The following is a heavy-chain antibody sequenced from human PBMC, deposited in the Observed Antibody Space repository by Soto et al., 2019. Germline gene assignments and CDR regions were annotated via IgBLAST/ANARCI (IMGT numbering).Heavy chain of an antibody. J-gene: IGHJ4*02. CDR3: ASVYSGSYSDY. V-gene: IGHV4-4*02. D-gene: IGHD1-26*01. CDR2: IFHSGSA. Sequence: ASETLSLTCAVSGGSIRSNNWWSWVRQPPGKGLEWIGEIFHSGSAHYNPSLKTRVTISVDKSKNQFSLKLSSVTAADTAVYYCASVYSGSYSDYWCQGTLVT. CDR1: GGSIRSNNW.